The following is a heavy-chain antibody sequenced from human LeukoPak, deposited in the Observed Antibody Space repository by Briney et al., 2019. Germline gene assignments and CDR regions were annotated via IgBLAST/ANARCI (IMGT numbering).Heavy chain of an antibody. CDR3: ASDPQSSSWYPPRYYFDY. V-gene: IGHV7-4-1*02. CDR1: GFTFTSYA. D-gene: IGHD6-13*01. Sequence: GGSLRLSCAASGFTFTSYAMNWVRQAPGQGLEWMGWINTNTGNPTYAQGFTGRFVFSLDTSVSTAYLQISSLKAEDTAVYYCASDPQSSSWYPPRYYFDYWGQGTLVTVSS. J-gene: IGHJ4*02. CDR2: INTNTGNP.